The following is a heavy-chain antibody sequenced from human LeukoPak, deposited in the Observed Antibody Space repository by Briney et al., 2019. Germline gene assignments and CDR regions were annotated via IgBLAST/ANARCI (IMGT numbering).Heavy chain of an antibody. Sequence: PSETLSLTCAVYGGSFSGYYWSWIRQPPGKGLEWIGEINHSGSTNYNPSLKSRVTIPVDTSKNQFSLKLSSVTAADTAVYYCARPHCSSTSCYYYFDYWGQGTLVTVSS. CDR3: ARPHCSSTSCYYYFDY. D-gene: IGHD2-2*01. V-gene: IGHV4-34*01. CDR1: GGSFSGYY. J-gene: IGHJ4*02. CDR2: INHSGST.